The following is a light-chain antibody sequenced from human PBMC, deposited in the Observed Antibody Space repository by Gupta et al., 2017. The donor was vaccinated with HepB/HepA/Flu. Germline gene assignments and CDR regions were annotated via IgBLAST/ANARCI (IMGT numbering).Light chain of an antibody. CDR2: KAS. CDR1: QSISSW. CDR3: QQYNSYST. V-gene: IGKV1-5*03. J-gene: IGKJ1*01. Sequence: DIQMTQSPSTLSASVGDRVTITCRASQSISSWLAWYQQKPGKAPKLLIYKASSLESGVPSRFSGSGSGTEFTLTISSRQPDDCATYYCQQYNSYSTFGQGTKVEIK.